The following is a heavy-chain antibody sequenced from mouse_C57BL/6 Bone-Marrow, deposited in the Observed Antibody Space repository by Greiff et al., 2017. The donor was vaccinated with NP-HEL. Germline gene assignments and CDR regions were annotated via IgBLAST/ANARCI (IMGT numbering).Heavy chain of an antibody. CDR3: AGGTGTGY. Sequence: QVQLKQPGAELARPGASVKMSCKASGYTFTSYTMHWVKQRPGQGLEWIGYINPSSGYTKYNQKFKDKATLTADKSSSTAYMQLSSLTSEDSAVYYCAGGTGTGYWGQGTALTVSS. J-gene: IGHJ2*01. CDR2: INPSSGYT. CDR1: GYTFTSYT. D-gene: IGHD4-1*01. V-gene: IGHV1-4*01.